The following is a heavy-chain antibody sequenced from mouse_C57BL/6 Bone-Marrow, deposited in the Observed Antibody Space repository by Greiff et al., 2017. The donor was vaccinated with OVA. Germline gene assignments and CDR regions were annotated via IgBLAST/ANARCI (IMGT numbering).Heavy chain of an antibody. CDR1: GFNIKDDY. Sequence: VQLQQSGAELVRPGASVKLSCTASGFNIKDDYMHWVKQRPEQGLEWIGWIDPENGDTEYASKFQGKATITEDTSSNTAYLQLSSLTSEDTAVYYCTPFLLLRFYFDYWGQGTTLTVSS. V-gene: IGHV14-4*01. J-gene: IGHJ2*01. CDR3: TPFLLLRFYFDY. CDR2: IDPENGDT. D-gene: IGHD1-1*01.